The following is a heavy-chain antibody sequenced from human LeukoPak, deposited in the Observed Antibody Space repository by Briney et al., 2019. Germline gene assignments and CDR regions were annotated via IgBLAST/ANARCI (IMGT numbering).Heavy chain of an antibody. V-gene: IGHV3-7*01. CDR3: ARDGGRRDDY. Sequence: GGSLRLSCAASGFTYSSYWMTWVRQAPGKGLEWVANIKQDGSERYYVDSVKGRFTISRDNAKNSLYLQMNSLRAEDTAVYYCARDGGRRDDYWGQGTLVTVSS. D-gene: IGHD5-24*01. CDR1: GFTYSSYW. J-gene: IGHJ4*02. CDR2: IKQDGSER.